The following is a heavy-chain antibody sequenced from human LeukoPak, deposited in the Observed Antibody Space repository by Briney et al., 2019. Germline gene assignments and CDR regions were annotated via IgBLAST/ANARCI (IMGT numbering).Heavy chain of an antibody. Sequence: PSETLSLTCTVSGGSISSYYWSWIRQPPGKGLEWIGYIYYSGSTNYNPSLKSRVTISVDTSKNQFSLKLSSVTAADTAVYYCARVPPGSSSGSYEYYFDYWGQETLVTVSS. D-gene: IGHD1-26*01. J-gene: IGHJ4*02. CDR1: GGSISSYY. V-gene: IGHV4-59*01. CDR3: ARVPPGSSSGSYEYYFDY. CDR2: IYYSGST.